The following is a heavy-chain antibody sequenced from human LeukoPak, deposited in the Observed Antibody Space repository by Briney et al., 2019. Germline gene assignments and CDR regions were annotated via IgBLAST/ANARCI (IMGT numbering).Heavy chain of an antibody. V-gene: IGHV3-11*01. Sequence: PGGSLRLSCAASGFTFSDYYMSWIRQAPGKGLEWVSYISSSGSTIYYADSVKGRFTISRDNAKNSLYLQMNSLRAEDTAVYYCARARLLWFDNYYYGMDVWGQGTTVTVSS. CDR2: ISSSGSTI. CDR3: ARARLLWFDNYYYGMDV. J-gene: IGHJ6*02. D-gene: IGHD3-10*01. CDR1: GFTFSDYY.